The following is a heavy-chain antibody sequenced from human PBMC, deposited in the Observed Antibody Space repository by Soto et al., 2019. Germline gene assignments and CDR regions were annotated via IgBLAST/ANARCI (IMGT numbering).Heavy chain of an antibody. J-gene: IGHJ4*02. CDR3: ANDSLRGEVPAALNFDN. V-gene: IGHV3-30*18. CDR1: GFTFNSCG. D-gene: IGHD2-2*01. CDR2: ISYNGRKE. Sequence: QPVGSLRLSCVASGFTFNSCGMHWVRQAPGKGLEWVALISYNGRKEFYADSVKGRFSISRENSKNPLYVQMNTLREEDTDVYYCANDSLRGEVPAALNFDNWGRGTLVTVSS.